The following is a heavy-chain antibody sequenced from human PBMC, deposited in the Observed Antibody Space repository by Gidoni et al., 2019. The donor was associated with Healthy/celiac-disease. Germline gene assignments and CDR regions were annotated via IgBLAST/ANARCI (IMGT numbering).Heavy chain of an antibody. D-gene: IGHD2-2*01. V-gene: IGHV4-4*07. CDR1: GGSISSYY. CDR2: IYTRGST. CDR3: ARAGGYCSSTSCPSRDDAFDI. Sequence: QVQLQESGPGLVKPSETLSLTCTVSGGSISSYYWSWIRQPAGKGLEWIVRIYTRGSTNYNPSLKSRVTMSVDTSKNQFSLKLSSVTAADTAVYYCARAGGYCSSTSCPSRDDAFDIWGQGTMVTVSS. J-gene: IGHJ3*02.